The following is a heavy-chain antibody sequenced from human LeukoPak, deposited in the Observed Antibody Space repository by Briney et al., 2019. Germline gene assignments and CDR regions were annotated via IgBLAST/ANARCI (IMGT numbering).Heavy chain of an antibody. Sequence: GGSLRLSCAASGFTFSSYEMNWVRQAPGKGLEWVSYISSSGTTMYYADSVKGRFTISRDNAKNSLFLQLNSLRAEDTAVYYCARAYCSSTSCPKMVFDYWGQGTLVTVSS. CDR3: ARAYCSSTSCPKMVFDY. CDR1: GFTFSSYE. J-gene: IGHJ4*02. V-gene: IGHV3-48*03. CDR2: ISSSGTTM. D-gene: IGHD2-2*01.